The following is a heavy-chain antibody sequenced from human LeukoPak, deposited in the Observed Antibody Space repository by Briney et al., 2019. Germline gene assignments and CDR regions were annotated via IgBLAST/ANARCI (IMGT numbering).Heavy chain of an antibody. CDR1: GYTFTSYA. V-gene: IGHV1-3*01. J-gene: IGHJ4*02. CDR2: INAGNGNT. CDR3: ARGGSSGYFYFDY. D-gene: IGHD3-22*01. Sequence: GASVKVSCKASGYTFTSYAMHWVRQAPGQRLEWMGWINAGNGNTKYSQKFQGRVTITRDTSASTAYMELSSLRSEDTAVYYCARGGSSGYFYFDYWGQGTLVTVSS.